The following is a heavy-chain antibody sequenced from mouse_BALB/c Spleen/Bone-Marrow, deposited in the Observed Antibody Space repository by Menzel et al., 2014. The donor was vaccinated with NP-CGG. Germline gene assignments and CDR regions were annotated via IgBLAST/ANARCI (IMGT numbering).Heavy chain of an antibody. Sequence: LQESGAELAKPGASVKMSRKASGYTFTSYGMHWVKQRPGQGLEWIGYIDPSTGYTEYKQKLKDKATVTADKSSSPAYMQLSSLTSEDSAVYYCAGGKGSGYVWFAYWGHRALVTVSA. CDR1: GYTFTSYG. CDR2: IDPSTGYT. J-gene: IGHJ3*01. D-gene: IGHD3-1*01. V-gene: IGHV1-4*01. CDR3: AGGKGSGYVWFAY.